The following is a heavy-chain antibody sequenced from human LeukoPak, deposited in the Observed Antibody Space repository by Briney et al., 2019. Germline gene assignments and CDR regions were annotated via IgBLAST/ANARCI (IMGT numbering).Heavy chain of an antibody. V-gene: IGHV6-1*01. CDR1: GDSVSSNSAA. J-gene: IGHJ4*02. Sequence: SQTLSLTCAISGDSVSSNSAAWNWIRQSPSRGLEWLGRTYYRPKWYNDYAVSVKSRITINPDTSKNQFSLQLNSVTPEDTAVYYCARDGDYYDSSGYYSRFDYWGQGTLVTVSS. CDR2: TYYRPKWYN. D-gene: IGHD3-22*01. CDR3: ARDGDYYDSSGYYSRFDY.